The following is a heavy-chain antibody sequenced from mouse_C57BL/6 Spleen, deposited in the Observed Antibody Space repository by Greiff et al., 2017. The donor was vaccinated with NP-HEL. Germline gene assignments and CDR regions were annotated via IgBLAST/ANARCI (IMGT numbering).Heavy chain of an antibody. V-gene: IGHV1-15*01. J-gene: IGHJ2*01. D-gene: IGHD3-1*01. CDR1: GYTFTDYE. Sequence: QVQLQQSGAELVRPGASVTLSCKASGYTFTDYEMHWVKQTPVHGLEWIGAIDPETGGTAYNQKFKGKAILTADKSSSTAYMELRSLTSEDSAVYYCTSSRSYYFDYWGQGTTLTVSS. CDR2: IDPETGGT. CDR3: TSSRSYYFDY.